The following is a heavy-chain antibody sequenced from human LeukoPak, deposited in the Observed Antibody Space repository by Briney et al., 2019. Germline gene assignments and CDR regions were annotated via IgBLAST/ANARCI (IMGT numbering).Heavy chain of an antibody. Sequence: ASRRVSSKASGSTLSNYGITWGGQSAGQPREWMGGIGVHNENTKYAKIVQGRVTMNTDNTTSTAYMELRSMSSDDPAVYYCARTNYNILTDYYNGDNWFDLWGQGTLVTVSS. V-gene: IGHV1-18*01. CDR2: IGVHNENT. D-gene: IGHD3-9*01. J-gene: IGHJ5*02. CDR3: ARTNYNILTDYYNGDNWFDL. CDR1: GSTLSNYG.